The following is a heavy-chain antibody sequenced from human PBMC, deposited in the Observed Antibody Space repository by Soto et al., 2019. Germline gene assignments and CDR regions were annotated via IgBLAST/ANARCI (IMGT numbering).Heavy chain of an antibody. V-gene: IGHV1-69*01. CDR2: IIPMFGTP. J-gene: IGHJ6*02. CDR1: GGTFSKYA. D-gene: IGHD1-1*01. Sequence: QVQLVQSGAELKKPGSSVKVSCNASGGTFSKYAISWVRQAPGQGLEWLGGIIPMFGTPNYAQKFQGRVTISADESTSTAYLELSSLRSADTAVYFCARQLRDRNIYHGLAVWGQGTTVTVSS. CDR3: ARQLRDRNIYHGLAV.